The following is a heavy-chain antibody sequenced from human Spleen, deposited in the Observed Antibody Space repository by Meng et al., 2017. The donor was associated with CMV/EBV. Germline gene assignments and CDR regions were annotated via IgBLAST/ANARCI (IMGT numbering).Heavy chain of an antibody. Sequence: GESLKISCAASGFTVSSNYMSWVRQAPGKGLEWVSVIYSGGSTYYADSVKGRFTISRDNSKNTLYLQMNSLRAEDTAVYYCARGRATVTTLTDWYFDLWGRGTLVTV. CDR3: ARGRATVTTLTDWYFDL. J-gene: IGHJ2*01. D-gene: IGHD4-17*01. CDR2: IYSGGST. V-gene: IGHV3-66*02. CDR1: GFTVSSNY.